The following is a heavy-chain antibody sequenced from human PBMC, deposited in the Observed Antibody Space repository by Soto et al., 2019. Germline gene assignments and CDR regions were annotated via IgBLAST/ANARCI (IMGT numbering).Heavy chain of an antibody. D-gene: IGHD5-12*01. J-gene: IGHJ6*02. CDR1: GFTFSDYY. CDR3: ARSGRDYYGMDV. Sequence: QVQLVESGGGLVKPGGSLRLSCAASGFTFSDYYMSWIRQAPGKGMEWVSYISSSSSYTNYADSVKGRFTISRDNAKNSLYLQMNSLRAEDTAVYYCARSGRDYYGMDVWGQGTTVTVSS. V-gene: IGHV3-11*06. CDR2: ISSSSSYT.